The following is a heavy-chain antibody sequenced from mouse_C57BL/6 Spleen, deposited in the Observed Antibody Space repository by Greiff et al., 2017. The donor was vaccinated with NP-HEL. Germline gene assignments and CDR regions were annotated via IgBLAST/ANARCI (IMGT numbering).Heavy chain of an antibody. V-gene: IGHV5-12*01. CDR3: ASYGYDGYFDV. CDR2: ISNGGGST. Sequence: DVQLVESGGGLVQPGGSLKLSCAASGFTFSDYYMYWVRQTPEKRLEWVAYISNGGGSTYYPDTVKGRFTISRDNAKNTLYLQMSRLKSEDTAMYYCASYGYDGYFDVWGTGTTVTVSS. D-gene: IGHD2-2*01. J-gene: IGHJ1*03. CDR1: GFTFSDYY.